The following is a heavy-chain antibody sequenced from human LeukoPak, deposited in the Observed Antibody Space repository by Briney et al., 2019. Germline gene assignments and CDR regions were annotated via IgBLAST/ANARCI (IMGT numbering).Heavy chain of an antibody. V-gene: IGHV3-30*01. CDR3: ARDRLAAGTPTLDY. CDR1: GFTFSSYA. J-gene: IGHJ4*02. D-gene: IGHD6-13*01. CDR2: ISYDGSNK. Sequence: GRSLRLSCAASGFTFSSYAMHWVRQAPGKGLEWVAVISYDGSNKYYADSVKGRFTISRDNSKNTLYLQMNSLRAEDTAVYYCARDRLAAGTPTLDYWGQGTLVTVSS.